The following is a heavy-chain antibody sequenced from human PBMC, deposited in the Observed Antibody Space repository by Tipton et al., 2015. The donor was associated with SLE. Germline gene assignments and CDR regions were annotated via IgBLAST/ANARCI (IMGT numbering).Heavy chain of an antibody. CDR3: ARGTYDILTGYYDY. D-gene: IGHD3-9*01. Sequence: SLRLSCAASGFTFSSYWMHWVRQAPGKGLVWVSRINSDGSSTSYADSVKGRFTISRDNAKNTLYLQMNSLRAEDTAVYYCARGTYDILTGYYDYGAQGTLVTVS. CDR1: GFTFSSYW. J-gene: IGHJ4*02. CDR2: INSDGSST. V-gene: IGHV3-74*01.